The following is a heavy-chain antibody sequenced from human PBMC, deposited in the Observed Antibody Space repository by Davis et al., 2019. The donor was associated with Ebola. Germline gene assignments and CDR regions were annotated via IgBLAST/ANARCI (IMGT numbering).Heavy chain of an antibody. CDR3: TGRTTYYYDSSEM. J-gene: IGHJ4*02. D-gene: IGHD3-22*01. V-gene: IGHV3-73*01. Sequence: GESLKLSCAASGFTFSGSAMHWVRQASGKGLEWVGRIRSKANSYATAYAASVKGRFTISRDDSKNTAYLQMNSLKTEDTAVYYCTGRTTYYYDSSEMWGQGTLVTVSS. CDR2: IRSKANSYAT. CDR1: GFTFSGSA.